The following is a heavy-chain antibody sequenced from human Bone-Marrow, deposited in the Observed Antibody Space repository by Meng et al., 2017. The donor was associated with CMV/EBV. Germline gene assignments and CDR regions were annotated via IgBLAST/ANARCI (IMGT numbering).Heavy chain of an antibody. CDR1: GGTFSSYA. Sequence: SVKVSCKASGGTFSSYAISWVRQAPGQGLEWMGGIIPIFGTANYAQKFQGRVTITTDESTSTAYKELSSLRSEDTAVYYCARTADDSSGSYYYYGMDVWGQGTTVTVSS. J-gene: IGHJ6*02. CDR3: ARTADDSSGSYYYYGMDV. CDR2: IIPIFGTA. D-gene: IGHD3-22*01. V-gene: IGHV1-69*05.